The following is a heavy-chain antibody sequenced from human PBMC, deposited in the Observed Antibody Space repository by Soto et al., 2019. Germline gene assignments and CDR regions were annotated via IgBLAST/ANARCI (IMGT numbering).Heavy chain of an antibody. Sequence: PGGSLRLSCAASGFTFSIYFMNWVRQAPGKGLEWVSCINPSGGTIYYADSVKGRFTISRDNAKNSLYLQMNSLRAEDTAVYYCVRDLRVYDSSGYYSFDYWGQGTLVTVSS. CDR3: VRDLRVYDSSGYYSFDY. D-gene: IGHD3-22*01. J-gene: IGHJ4*02. V-gene: IGHV3-48*01. CDR2: INPSGGTI. CDR1: GFTFSIYF.